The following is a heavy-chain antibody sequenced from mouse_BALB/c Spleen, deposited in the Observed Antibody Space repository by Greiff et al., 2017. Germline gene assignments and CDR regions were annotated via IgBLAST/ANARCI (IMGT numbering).Heavy chain of an antibody. V-gene: IGHV1-15*01. CDR3: TRGGTARAKGFDY. CDR2: IDPETGGT. D-gene: IGHD3-2*01. CDR1: GYTFTDYE. J-gene: IGHJ2*01. Sequence: VQLQQSGAELVRPGASVTLSCKASGYTFTDYEMHWVKQTPVHGLEWIGAIDPETGGTAYNQKFKGKATLTADKSSSTAYMELRSLTSEDSAVYYCTRGGTARAKGFDYWGQGTTLTVSS.